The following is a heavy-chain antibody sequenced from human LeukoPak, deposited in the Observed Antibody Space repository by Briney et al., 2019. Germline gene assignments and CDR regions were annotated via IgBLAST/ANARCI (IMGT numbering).Heavy chain of an antibody. D-gene: IGHD3-10*01. CDR3: ARGFITMVRGVTDDAFDI. Sequence: GASVKVSCKASGYTFTSYGISWVRQAPGQGLEWMGWISAYNGNTNYAQKLQGRVTMTTDTSTSTAYMELRSLRSDDTAVYYCARGFITMVRGVTDDAFDIWGQGTMVTVSS. V-gene: IGHV1-18*01. CDR1: GYTFTSYG. J-gene: IGHJ3*02. CDR2: ISAYNGNT.